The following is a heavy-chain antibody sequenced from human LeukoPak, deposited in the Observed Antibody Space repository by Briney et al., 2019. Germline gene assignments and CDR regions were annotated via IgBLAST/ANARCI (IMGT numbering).Heavy chain of an antibody. CDR1: GGSISSSRHS. J-gene: IGHJ5*02. CDR2: ISYSGST. Sequence: SETLSLTCTVSGGSISSSRHSWGWIRQPPGKGLEWIGTISYSGSTYYNPSLKSRVTISVDTSQNQFSLRLTSVTAADTAVYYCARHPSQSDSSGYYLNWFDPWGQGTLVTVSS. CDR3: ARHPSQSDSSGYYLNWFDP. D-gene: IGHD3-22*01. V-gene: IGHV4-39*01.